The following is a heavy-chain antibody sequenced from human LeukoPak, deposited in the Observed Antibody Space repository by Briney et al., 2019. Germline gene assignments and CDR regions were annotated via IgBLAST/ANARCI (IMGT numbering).Heavy chain of an antibody. Sequence: SQTLSLTCTVSGGSISSGSYYWGWIRQPAGKGLEWIGRIYTSGSTNYNPSLKSRVTISVDTSKNQFSPKLSSVTAADTAVYYCARVGSGSSYYYYYYMDVWGKGTTVTVSS. CDR1: GGSISSGSYY. V-gene: IGHV4-61*02. J-gene: IGHJ6*03. D-gene: IGHD3-10*01. CDR3: ARVGSGSSYYYYYYMDV. CDR2: IYTSGST.